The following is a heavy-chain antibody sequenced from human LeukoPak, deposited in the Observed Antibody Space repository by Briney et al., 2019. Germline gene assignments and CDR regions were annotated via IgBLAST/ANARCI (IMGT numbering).Heavy chain of an antibody. CDR3: AKEGLHLTMVRGATDLGAFDI. J-gene: IGHJ3*02. CDR1: GFTFSSYG. V-gene: IGHV3-30*02. D-gene: IGHD3-10*01. Sequence: GGSLRLSCAASGFTFSSYGMHWVRQAPGKGLEWVAFIRYDGSNKYYADSVKGRFTISRDNSKNTLYLQMNSLRAEDTAVYYCAKEGLHLTMVRGATDLGAFDIWGQGTMVTVSS. CDR2: IRYDGSNK.